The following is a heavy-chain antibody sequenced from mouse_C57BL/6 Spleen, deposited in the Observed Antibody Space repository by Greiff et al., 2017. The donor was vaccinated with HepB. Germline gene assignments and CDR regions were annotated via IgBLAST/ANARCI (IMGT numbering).Heavy chain of an antibody. Sequence: EVQLQQSGPELVKPGASVKISCKASGYTFTDYYMNWVKQSHGKSLEWIGDINPNNGGTSYNQKFKGKATLTVDKSSSTAYMELRSLTSEDSAVYYCARGMVTDYWGQGTTLTVSS. CDR2: INPNNGGT. D-gene: IGHD2-2*01. CDR1: GYTFTDYY. J-gene: IGHJ2*01. CDR3: ARGMVTDY. V-gene: IGHV1-26*01.